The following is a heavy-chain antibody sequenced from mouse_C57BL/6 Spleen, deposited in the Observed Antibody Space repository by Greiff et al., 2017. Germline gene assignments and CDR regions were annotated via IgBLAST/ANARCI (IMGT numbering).Heavy chain of an antibody. Sequence: VQLQQPGAELVRPGSSVKLSCKASGYTFTRYWMHWVKQRPIQGLDWIGNIDPSASETHYNQKFKDKATLTVDQSYRPAYMQLSILTSEDSAFYYCARLGAMDYWGQGTSVTVSS. CDR2: IDPSASET. CDR1: GYTFTRYW. D-gene: IGHD3-3*01. J-gene: IGHJ4*01. CDR3: ARLGAMDY. V-gene: IGHV1-52*01.